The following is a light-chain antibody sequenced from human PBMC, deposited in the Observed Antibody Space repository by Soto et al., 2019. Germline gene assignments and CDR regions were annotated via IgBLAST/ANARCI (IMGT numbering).Light chain of an antibody. CDR1: QAVTSPF. J-gene: IGKJ5*01. V-gene: IGKV3D-20*02. Sequence: DIVLTQSPGTLSLSPGERATLSCRASQAVTSPFLAWYQQKPGQAPRLVIYSTSGRATGIPDRFSGSGSGTDFTLTISSLEPEDFAVYYCQQRSVWPITFGQGTRLEIK. CDR2: STS. CDR3: QQRSVWPIT.